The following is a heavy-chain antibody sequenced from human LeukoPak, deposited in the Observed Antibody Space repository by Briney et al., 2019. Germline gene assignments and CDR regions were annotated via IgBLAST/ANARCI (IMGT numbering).Heavy chain of an antibody. CDR3: ARAAAYAGNWFDP. D-gene: IGHD4-17*01. J-gene: IGHJ5*02. CDR1: GGSISSYY. Sequence: SETLSLTCSVSGGSISSYYWSWIRQPPGKGLEWIAYIYHSGSTNYNPSLKSRVTISVDTSTNQFSLKLKSVTAADTAVYYCARAAAYAGNWFDPWGQGTLVTVSS. CDR2: IYHSGST. V-gene: IGHV4-59*01.